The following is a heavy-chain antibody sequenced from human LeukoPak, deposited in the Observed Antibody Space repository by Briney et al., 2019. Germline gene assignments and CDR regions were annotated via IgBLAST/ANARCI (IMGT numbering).Heavy chain of an antibody. CDR3: ASQPVYCSGGSCYSDY. Sequence: PGRSLRLSCAASGFTFSDYYMSWIRQAPGKGLEWVSYISSSGSTIYYADSVKGRFTISRDNAKNSLYLQMNSLRAEDTAVYYCASQPVYCSGGSCYSDYWGQGTLVTVSS. J-gene: IGHJ4*02. V-gene: IGHV3-11*01. D-gene: IGHD2-15*01. CDR1: GFTFSDYY. CDR2: ISSSGSTI.